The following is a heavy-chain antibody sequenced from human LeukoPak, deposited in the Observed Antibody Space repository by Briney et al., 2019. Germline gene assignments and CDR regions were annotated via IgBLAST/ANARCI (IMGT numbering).Heavy chain of an antibody. CDR3: AKDRCSNGIGCYYYYTDV. CDR1: GFTFSSYW. V-gene: IGHV3-30*02. J-gene: IGHJ4*02. Sequence: PGGSLKLSCAASGFTFSSYWMSCVRQAPGKGLEWVAYIQNDGSNEQYADSVKGRFSISRDSSKNILYQQMNSLRAEDTAVYYCAKDRCSNGIGCYYYYTDVWGQGTLVTVSS. D-gene: IGHD2-15*01. CDR2: IQNDGSNE.